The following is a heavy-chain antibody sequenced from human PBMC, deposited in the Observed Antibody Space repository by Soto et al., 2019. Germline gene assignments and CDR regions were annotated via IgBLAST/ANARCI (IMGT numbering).Heavy chain of an antibody. J-gene: IGHJ3*02. CDR3: ARDPPALSAFDI. V-gene: IGHV4-59*01. CDR2: IYYSGST. CDR1: GGSISSYY. Sequence: SETLSLTCTVSGGSISSYYWSWIRQPPGKGLEWFGYIYYSGSTNYNPSLKSRVTISVDTSKNQFSLKLSSVTAADTAVYYCARDPPALSAFDIWGQGTMVTVSS.